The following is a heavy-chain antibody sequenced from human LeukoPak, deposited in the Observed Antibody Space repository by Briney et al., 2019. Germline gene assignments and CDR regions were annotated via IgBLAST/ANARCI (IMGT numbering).Heavy chain of an antibody. CDR2: IYYSGST. CDR3: ASEGIAAADYLDY. V-gene: IGHV4-39*01. J-gene: IGHJ4*02. D-gene: IGHD6-13*01. CDR1: GGSISSSSYY. Sequence: TSETLSLTCTVSGGSISSSSYYWGWIRQPPGKGLEWIGSIYYSGSTYYNPSLKSRVTISVDTSKNQFSLKLSSVTAADTAVYYCASEGIAAADYLDYWGQGTLVTVSS.